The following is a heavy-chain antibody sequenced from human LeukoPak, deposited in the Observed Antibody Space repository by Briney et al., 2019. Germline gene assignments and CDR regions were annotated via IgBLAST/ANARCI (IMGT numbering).Heavy chain of an antibody. V-gene: IGHV4-30-4*01. CDR2: IHYSGNT. J-gene: IGHJ3*02. CDR1: GGSISSGDYF. CDR3: ARVDTTIVLHAFDI. Sequence: PSETLSLTCTVSGGSISSGDYFWSWIRQPPGKGLEWIGYIHYSGNTFYNPSIKSRLTISLDTSKNQFSLKLSSVTAADRAVYFCARVDTTIVLHAFDIWGQGTMVTVSS. D-gene: IGHD5-18*01.